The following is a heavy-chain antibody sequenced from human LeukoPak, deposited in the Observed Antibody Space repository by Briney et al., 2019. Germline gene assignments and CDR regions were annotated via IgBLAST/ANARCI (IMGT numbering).Heavy chain of an antibody. Sequence: SETLSLTCAVYGGSFSGYYWSWIRQPPGKGLEWIGEINHSGSTNYNPSLKSRVTISVDTSKNQFSLKLSSVTAADTAVYYCARGLADWRRYYCYYMDVWGKGTTVTVSS. J-gene: IGHJ6*03. CDR3: ARGLADWRRYYCYYMDV. V-gene: IGHV4-34*01. D-gene: IGHD3-9*01. CDR2: INHSGST. CDR1: GGSFSGYY.